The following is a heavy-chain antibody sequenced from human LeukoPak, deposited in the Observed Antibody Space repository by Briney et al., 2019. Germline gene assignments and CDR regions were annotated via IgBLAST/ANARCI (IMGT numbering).Heavy chain of an antibody. D-gene: IGHD2-8*02. CDR2: ISSTGDTI. V-gene: IGHV3-48*03. CDR1: GFTFSNYE. J-gene: IGHJ3*02. CDR3: ARAGSRYWDFDI. Sequence: GGSLRLSCTASGFTFSNYEMNWVRQAPRKGLEWVSYISSTGDTIYFADSVKGRFTISRDNAKDSLYLQMNSLRVEDTAIYYCARAGSRYWDFDIWGQGTMVTVSS.